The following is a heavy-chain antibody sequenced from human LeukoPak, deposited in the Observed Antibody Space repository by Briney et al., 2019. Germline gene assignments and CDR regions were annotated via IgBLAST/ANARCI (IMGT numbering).Heavy chain of an antibody. CDR2: IYWDDDK. Sequence: SGPTLVKPTQTLTLTCTFSGFSLSTSGVGGGWIRQPPGKALEWLALIYWDDDKRYSPSLKSRLTITKATSKNQVVVTMTNMDPVDTATYYCAHRPTGAYYFDYWGQGTLVTVSS. CDR1: GFSLSTSGVG. J-gene: IGHJ4*02. CDR3: AHRPTGAYYFDY. D-gene: IGHD1-1*01. V-gene: IGHV2-5*02.